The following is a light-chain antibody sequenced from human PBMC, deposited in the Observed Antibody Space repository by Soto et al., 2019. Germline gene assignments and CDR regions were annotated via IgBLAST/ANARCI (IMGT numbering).Light chain of an antibody. CDR3: QQYNSYSIT. V-gene: IGKV1-5*01. Sequence: DIQITQSPSTLSSSVADIFTLTCRASQSIISWSAGYQQKPGKAPKPLIYDASTLESGVPSRFSGSESGTEFTLTISSLQPDDFATYYCQQYNSYSITFGQGTRLEIK. CDR2: DAS. J-gene: IGKJ5*01. CDR1: QSIISW.